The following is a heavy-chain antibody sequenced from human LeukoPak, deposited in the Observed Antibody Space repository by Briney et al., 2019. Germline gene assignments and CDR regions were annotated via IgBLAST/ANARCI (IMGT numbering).Heavy chain of an antibody. CDR3: AKDGDACSSTSCYGGDAFDI. D-gene: IGHD2-2*01. V-gene: IGHV1-8*03. J-gene: IGHJ3*02. CDR2: MNPNSGNT. Sequence: ASVKVSCKASGYTFTSYDINWVRQATGQGLEWMGWMNPNSGNTGYAQKFQGRVTITRNTSISTAYMELSSLRSEDTAVYYCAKDGDACSSTSCYGGDAFDIWGQGTMVTVSS. CDR1: GYTFTSYD.